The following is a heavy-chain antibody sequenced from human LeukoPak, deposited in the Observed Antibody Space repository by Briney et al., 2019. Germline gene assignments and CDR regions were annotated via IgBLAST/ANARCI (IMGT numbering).Heavy chain of an antibody. J-gene: IGHJ4*02. CDR2: IYYSGST. V-gene: IGHV4-59*01. D-gene: IGHD6-6*01. CDR1: GGSISSYY. CDR3: AREQYSSSNYFDY. Sequence: SETLSLTCTVSGGSISSYYWSWIRQPPGKGLEWIGYIYYSGSTNYNPSLKSRVTISVDTSKNQFSLKLKSVTAADTAVYYCAREQYSSSNYFDYWGQGTLVTVSS.